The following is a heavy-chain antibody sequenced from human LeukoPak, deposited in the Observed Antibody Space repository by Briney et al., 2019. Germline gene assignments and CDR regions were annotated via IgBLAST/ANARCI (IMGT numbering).Heavy chain of an antibody. CDR2: IRYDGSNK. V-gene: IGHV3-30*02. Sequence: GGSLRLSCAASGFTFSSYGMHWVRQAPGKGLEWVAFIRYDGSNKYYADSVKGRFTISRDNSKNTLYLQMNSLRAEDTAVYYCAKGGYSSSWYRFDYWGQGTLVTVSS. J-gene: IGHJ4*02. CDR3: AKGGYSSSWYRFDY. CDR1: GFTFSSYG. D-gene: IGHD6-13*01.